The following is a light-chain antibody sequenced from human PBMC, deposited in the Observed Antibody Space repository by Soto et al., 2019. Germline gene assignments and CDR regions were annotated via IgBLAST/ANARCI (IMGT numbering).Light chain of an antibody. Sequence: DVQMTQSPSSVSASVGDRVTITCRASQDISRWLAWYQQKPGQAPKFLMYAASNLQSGDPSRFSGSGSGTDFPSNNHRPPPEDFATYLLKKGKNFPVPFGRGKRLEIK. V-gene: IGKV1-12*01. CDR1: QDISRW. J-gene: IGKJ5*01. CDR3: KKGKNFPVP. CDR2: AAS.